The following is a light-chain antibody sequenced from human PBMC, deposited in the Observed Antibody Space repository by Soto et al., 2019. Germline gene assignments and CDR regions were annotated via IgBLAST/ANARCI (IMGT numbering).Light chain of an antibody. Sequence: DIQMTQSPSTLAASLGAKVTITCRASQSIGTLLAWYQPTPGRAPNLLIYDASSLQSGVPSRFSGSGSGTELTLTISSLQPDDFATYFCQQFKTYPITFGQGTRLEIK. CDR3: QQFKTYPIT. CDR2: DAS. J-gene: IGKJ5*01. V-gene: IGKV1-5*01. CDR1: QSIGTL.